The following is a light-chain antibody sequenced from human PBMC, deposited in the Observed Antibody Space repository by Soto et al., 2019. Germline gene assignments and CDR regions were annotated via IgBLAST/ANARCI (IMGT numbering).Light chain of an antibody. J-gene: IGKJ3*01. CDR1: QGIRSY. CDR3: QQLNTFPPFFT. CDR2: GAS. V-gene: IGKV1-9*01. Sequence: DIQLTQSPSFLSASVGDRVTITCRASQGIRSYLAWYQQRPGKAPELLIYGASTLRPGGASRFSGSGSGTEFTLTISSLQPEYFATYFCQQLNTFPPFFTLGPGTKVDIK.